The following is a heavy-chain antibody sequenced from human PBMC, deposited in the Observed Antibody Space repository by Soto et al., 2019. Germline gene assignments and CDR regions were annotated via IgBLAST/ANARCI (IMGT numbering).Heavy chain of an antibody. D-gene: IGHD6-13*01. CDR2: INGGDDSK. V-gene: IGHV3-23*01. Sequence: PGGSLRLSCAVSGFTFSSSPMSWVRRAPGKRLEKVTGINGGDDSKHYAESVRGRFTIIRDNSKNTLLLQMNSLRVEDTAIYYCARTTASIAAAGTMWFDPWGQGTLVTVSS. CDR1: GFTFSSSP. J-gene: IGHJ5*02. CDR3: ARTTASIAAAGTMWFDP.